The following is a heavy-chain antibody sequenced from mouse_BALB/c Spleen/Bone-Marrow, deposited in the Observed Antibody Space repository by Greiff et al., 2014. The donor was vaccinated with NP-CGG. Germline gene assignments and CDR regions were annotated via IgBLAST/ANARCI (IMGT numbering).Heavy chain of an antibody. Sequence: VQLQQSGAELAKPGASVKMSCTASGYTFTSYWMHWVKQRPGQGLEWIGYINPSTGYTEYNQKFKDKPTMTADKASSTAYLQLSSQTSEDSAVYYCAREGYYCSPFAYWGQGTLVTVSA. CDR2: INPSTGYT. V-gene: IGHV1-7*01. CDR1: GYTFTSYW. J-gene: IGHJ3*01. D-gene: IGHD1-1*01. CDR3: AREGYYCSPFAY.